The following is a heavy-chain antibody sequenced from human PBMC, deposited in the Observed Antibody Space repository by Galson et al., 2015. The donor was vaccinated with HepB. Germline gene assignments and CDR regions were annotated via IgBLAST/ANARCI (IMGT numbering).Heavy chain of an antibody. CDR3: AKWGVWGVFEY. CDR2: ISGSDAKT. J-gene: IGHJ4*02. V-gene: IGHV3-23*01. CDR1: GFTFSSYA. Sequence: SLRLSCAASGFTFSSYAMSWVRQAPREGLEWVSAISGSDAKTFYADSMKGRFTISRDNSKNTVSLQMNDLRAEDTAVYYCAKWGVWGVFEYWGQGVVVTVSS. D-gene: IGHD3-16*01.